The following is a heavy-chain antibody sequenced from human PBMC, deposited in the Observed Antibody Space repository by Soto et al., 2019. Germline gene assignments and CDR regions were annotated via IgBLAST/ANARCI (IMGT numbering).Heavy chain of an antibody. J-gene: IGHJ4*02. CDR1: GGTFSSYA. D-gene: IGHD6-19*01. CDR3: ARVKNSSGRRVGIGFDY. Sequence: SVKVSCKASGGTFSSYAISWVRQAPGQGLEWMGGIIPIFGTANYAQKFQGRVTITADESTSTAYMELSSLRSEDTAVYYCARVKNSSGRRVGIGFDYWGQGTLVTVSS. CDR2: IIPIFGTA. V-gene: IGHV1-69*13.